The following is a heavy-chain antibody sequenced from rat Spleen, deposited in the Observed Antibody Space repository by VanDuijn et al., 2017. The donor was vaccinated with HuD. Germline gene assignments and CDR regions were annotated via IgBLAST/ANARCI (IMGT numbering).Heavy chain of an antibody. Sequence: EVQLVESDGGLVQPGRSLKLSCAASGFTFSDYYMAWVRQPPTKGLEWVATISYDGSITYYRDSVKGRFTISRDNAKSTLYRQMDSLRSEDTATYYCARQDGYPFVYWGQGVMVTVSS. CDR2: ISYDGSIT. J-gene: IGHJ2*01. CDR1: GFTFSDYY. V-gene: IGHV5-29*01. CDR3: ARQDGYPFVY. D-gene: IGHD1-7*01.